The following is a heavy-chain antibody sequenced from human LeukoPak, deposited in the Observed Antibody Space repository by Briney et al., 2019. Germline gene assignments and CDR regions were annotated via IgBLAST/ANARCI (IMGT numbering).Heavy chain of an antibody. CDR2: ISSSGSTI. V-gene: IGHV3-11*04. CDR1: GFTFSDYY. D-gene: IGHD6-6*01. J-gene: IGHJ4*02. CDR3: ARIGYRSSSFDY. Sequence: GGSLRLSCAASGFTFSDYYMSWIRQAPGKGLEWVSYISSSGSTIYYADSVKGRFTISRDNAKNSVYLQMNSLSAEDTAVYYCARIGYRSSSFDYWGQGTLVTVSS.